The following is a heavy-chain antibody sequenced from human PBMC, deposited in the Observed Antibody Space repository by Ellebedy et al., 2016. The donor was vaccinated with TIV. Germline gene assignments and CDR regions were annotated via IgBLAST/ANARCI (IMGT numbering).Heavy chain of an antibody. D-gene: IGHD3-3*01. Sequence: GGSLRLSCAASGFTFTTYSMNWVRQAPGKGPEWVSYISSSGNIIYYADSVKGRFTTSRDNAKNSLYLQIDSLRVDDTAVYHCARDWSGNYESTLPGLYFDFWGQGSLVTVSS. CDR2: ISSSGNII. CDR1: GFTFTTYS. J-gene: IGHJ4*02. CDR3: ARDWSGNYESTLPGLYFDF. V-gene: IGHV3-48*04.